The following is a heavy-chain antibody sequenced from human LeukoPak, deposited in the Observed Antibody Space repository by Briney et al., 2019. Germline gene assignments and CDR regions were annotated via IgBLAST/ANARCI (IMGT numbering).Heavy chain of an antibody. CDR3: ARGGCGDSAAPFDD. D-gene: IGHD2-21*02. Sequence: GGSLRLSCAASGFTFSSFGMHWVRQAPGKGLEWVAVIWYDGTNKYYADSVKGRFTISRDNSKNTLYLQMNSLRAEDTAVYYCARGGCGDSAAPFDDWGQGTLVPVSS. J-gene: IGHJ4*02. CDR1: GFTFSSFG. V-gene: IGHV3-33*01. CDR2: IWYDGTNK.